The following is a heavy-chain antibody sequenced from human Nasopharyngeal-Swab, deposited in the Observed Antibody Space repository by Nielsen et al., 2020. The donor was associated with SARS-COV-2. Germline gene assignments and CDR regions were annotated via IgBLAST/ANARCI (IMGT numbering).Heavy chain of an antibody. D-gene: IGHD3-22*01. V-gene: IGHV3-33*01. CDR3: ARDFAFSDSSGYYHF. Sequence: GESLKISCAASGFTFSNYGMHWVRQAPGKGLEWVAVIWYDGSNKYYADSVKGRFTISRDNSKNTLYLQMNSLRAEDTAVYYCARDFAFSDSSGYYHFWGQGTLVTVS. J-gene: IGHJ4*02. CDR1: GFTFSNYG. CDR2: IWYDGSNK.